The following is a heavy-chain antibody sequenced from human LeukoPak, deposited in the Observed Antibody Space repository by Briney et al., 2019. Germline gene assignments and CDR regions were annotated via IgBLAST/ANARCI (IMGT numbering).Heavy chain of an antibody. D-gene: IGHD3-10*01. J-gene: IGHJ4*02. CDR2: INTDGSTT. CDR3: ARAGSFRFDY. V-gene: IGHV3-74*01. CDR1: GFSFSTYW. Sequence: GGSLRLSCAASGFSFSTYWIHWVRQAPGKGLVWVSRINTDGSTTNYADSVKGRFTISRDNAKNTLYLQMNDLRAEDTAVYYCARAGSFRFDYWGQGTLVTVSS.